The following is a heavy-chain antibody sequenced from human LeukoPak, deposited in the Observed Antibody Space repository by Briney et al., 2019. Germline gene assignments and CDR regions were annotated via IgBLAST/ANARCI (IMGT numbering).Heavy chain of an antibody. CDR1: GGSFSSYA. V-gene: IGHV1-69*05. CDR3: ARDWLVAAAGLDY. D-gene: IGHD6-13*01. Sequence: SVKVSCKASGGSFSSYAISWVREAPGQGLEWMGRIIPIFGTANYAQKFQGRVTITTDESTSTAYMELSSLRSEDTAVYYCARDWLVAAAGLDYWGQGTLVTVSS. J-gene: IGHJ4*02. CDR2: IIPIFGTA.